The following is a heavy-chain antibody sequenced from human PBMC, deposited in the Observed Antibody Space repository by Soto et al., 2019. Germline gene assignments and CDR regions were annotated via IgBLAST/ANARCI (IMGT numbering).Heavy chain of an antibody. CDR1: GFTFTDYY. CDR3: ARDLGLSSSNYFDF. Sequence: QVQLVESGGDLVKPGGSLRLSCAASGFTFTDYYMSWLRQAPGQGLQWISYISGSTNNLNYADSVKGRFTIARDKAKNLLYLQMTSLSADDTAVYYCARDLGLSSSNYFDFWGQGTLVTVSS. J-gene: IGHJ4*02. V-gene: IGHV3-11*05. D-gene: IGHD3-10*01. CDR2: ISGSTNNL.